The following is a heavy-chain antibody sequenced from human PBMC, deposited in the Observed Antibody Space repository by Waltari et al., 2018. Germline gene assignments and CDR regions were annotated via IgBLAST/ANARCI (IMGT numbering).Heavy chain of an antibody. Sequence: QVQLVESGGGVVQPGRSMRLSGAASGFTFRRFGMHWVRQAPGKGLEWVEVIWHDGSNEYYVDSVKGRFTISRDNSKNTLYLQMNSLRAEDSAVYYCASQSTTLFDYWGQGTLVTVSS. CDR3: ASQSTTLFDY. V-gene: IGHV3-33*01. D-gene: IGHD2-15*01. CDR1: GFTFRRFG. CDR2: IWHDGSNE. J-gene: IGHJ4*02.